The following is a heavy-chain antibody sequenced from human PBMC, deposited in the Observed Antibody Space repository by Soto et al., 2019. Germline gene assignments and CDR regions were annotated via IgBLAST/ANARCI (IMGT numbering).Heavy chain of an antibody. Sequence: EVQLLESGGGLVQPGGSLRLSCAASGFTFSNYAMNWVRQAPGKGLEWVSSISGSGGSTYYADSVKGRFTISRDNSKNTLDLEMNSLRAEDTAFYYCAKDGPTMIRGRGWFDPWGQGTLVTVSS. CDR1: GFTFSNYA. CDR3: AKDGPTMIRGRGWFDP. J-gene: IGHJ5*02. V-gene: IGHV3-23*01. CDR2: ISGSGGST. D-gene: IGHD3-10*01.